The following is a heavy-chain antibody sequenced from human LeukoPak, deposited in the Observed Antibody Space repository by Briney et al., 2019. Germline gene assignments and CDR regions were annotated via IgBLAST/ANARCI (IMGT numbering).Heavy chain of an antibody. CDR3: ARGPITMVRGRYYYYMDV. CDR1: GGSISSSSYY. CDR2: IYYSGST. J-gene: IGHJ6*03. Sequence: PSETLSLTCTVSGGSISSSSYYWGWIRQPPGKGLEWIGSIYYSGSTYYNPSLKSRVTISVDTSKNQFSLKLSSVTAADTAVYYCARGPITMVRGRYYYYMDVWGKGTTVTVSS. D-gene: IGHD3-10*01. V-gene: IGHV4-39*07.